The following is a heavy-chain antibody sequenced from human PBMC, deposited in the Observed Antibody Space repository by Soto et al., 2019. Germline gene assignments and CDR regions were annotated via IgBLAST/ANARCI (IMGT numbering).Heavy chain of an antibody. Sequence: VHLVESGGGLVQPGGSLRLSCAVSGFTFSSYDMHWVRQRTGKGLEWVSAIGTDGNTYYKASVKGRFTISRENAKNSLYLQMDSLRAEDTAVYYCARDRGPYDYFAMDVWGQGTTVTVSS. CDR2: IGTDGNT. J-gene: IGHJ6*02. D-gene: IGHD3-9*01. CDR1: GFTFSSYD. CDR3: ARDRGPYDYFAMDV. V-gene: IGHV3-13*01.